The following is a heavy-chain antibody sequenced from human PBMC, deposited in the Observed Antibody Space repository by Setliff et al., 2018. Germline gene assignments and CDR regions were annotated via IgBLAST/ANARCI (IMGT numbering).Heavy chain of an antibody. Sequence: PSETLSLTCTVSGASITNINYYWGLIRQPPGKGLEWIGSIFYSGRTFYNPSLKSPVTISIDTSKNQFSLKLSSVTAADTAIYYCARDGGNGYSYGYPFDYWGQGTLVTVSS. D-gene: IGHD5-18*01. CDR2: IFYSGRT. J-gene: IGHJ4*02. V-gene: IGHV4-39*02. CDR3: ARDGGNGYSYGYPFDY. CDR1: GASITNINYY.